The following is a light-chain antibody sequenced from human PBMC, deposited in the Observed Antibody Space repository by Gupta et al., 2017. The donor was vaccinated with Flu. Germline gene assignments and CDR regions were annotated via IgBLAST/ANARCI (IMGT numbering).Light chain of an antibody. Sequence: QSVLTQPPSASGTPGHRVPISCSGSSSNIGSHSVYWYQQLPGEAPKLLIYRIDQRPSGVPDRFSGSKSGTSDSLTISGLRSEDEAEYYCETSEDSLSGLVFGGGTKLTVL. CDR1: SSNIGSHS. CDR2: RID. J-gene: IGLJ3*02. V-gene: IGLV1-47*01. CDR3: ETSEDSLSGLV.